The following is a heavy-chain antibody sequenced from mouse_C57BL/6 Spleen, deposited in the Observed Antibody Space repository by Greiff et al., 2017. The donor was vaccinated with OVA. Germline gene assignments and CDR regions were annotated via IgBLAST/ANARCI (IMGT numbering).Heavy chain of an antibody. CDR3: ARGRVFYYAMDY. Sequence: QVQLQQPGAELVMPGASVKLSCKASGYTFTSYWMHWVKQRPGQGLEWIGEIDPSDSYTNYNQKFKGKSTLTVDKSSSTAYMQLSSLTSEDSAVYYCARGRVFYYAMDYWGQGTSVTVSS. V-gene: IGHV1-69*01. CDR1: GYTFTSYW. CDR2: IDPSDSYT. J-gene: IGHJ4*01.